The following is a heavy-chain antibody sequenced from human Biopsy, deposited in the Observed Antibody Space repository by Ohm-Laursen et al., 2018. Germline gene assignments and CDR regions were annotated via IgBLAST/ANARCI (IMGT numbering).Heavy chain of an antibody. D-gene: IGHD6-19*01. V-gene: IGHV1-46*01. Sequence: GASVTVSCKASGYSFTSYYMHWARQAPGQGLEWMGMINPSGSTTSYPQIFQGRVTMTRDTSKSTVYMELSSLRSADTAVYFCARNTGWYGDLYYFDYWGQGTLVTVSS. J-gene: IGHJ4*02. CDR2: INPSGSTT. CDR3: ARNTGWYGDLYYFDY. CDR1: GYSFTSYY.